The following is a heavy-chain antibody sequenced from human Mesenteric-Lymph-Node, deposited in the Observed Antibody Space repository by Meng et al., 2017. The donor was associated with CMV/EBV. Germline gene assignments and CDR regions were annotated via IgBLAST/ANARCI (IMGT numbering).Heavy chain of an antibody. CDR3: ARHVDFWSGYYTYYYGMDV. J-gene: IGHJ6*02. Sequence: SETLSLTCTVSGGSISSYYWSWIRQPAGKGLEWIGRIYTSGSTNYNPSLKSRVTMSVDTSKNQFSLKLTSVTAADTAVYYCARHVDFWSGYYTYYYGMDVWGQGTTVTVSS. D-gene: IGHD3-3*01. V-gene: IGHV4-4*07. CDR2: IYTSGST. CDR1: GGSISSYY.